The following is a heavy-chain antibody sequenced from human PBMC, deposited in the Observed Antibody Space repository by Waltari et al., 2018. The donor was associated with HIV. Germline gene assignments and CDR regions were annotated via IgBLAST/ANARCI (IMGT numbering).Heavy chain of an antibody. D-gene: IGHD4-17*01. V-gene: IGHV4-59*01. CDR1: GGSISSYY. CDR2: IYYSGST. Sequence: QVQLQESGPGLVKPSETLSLTCTVSGGSISSYYWSWIRQPPGKGLEWIGYIYYSGSTNYNPPLKSRVTISVDTSKNQFSLKLSSVTAADTAVYYCARDRGVGNYGEPYYYGMDVWGQGTTVTVSS. CDR3: ARDRGVGNYGEPYYYGMDV. J-gene: IGHJ6*02.